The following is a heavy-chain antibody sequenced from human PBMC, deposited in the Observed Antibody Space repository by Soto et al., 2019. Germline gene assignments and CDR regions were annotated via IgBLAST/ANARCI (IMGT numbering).Heavy chain of an antibody. J-gene: IGHJ4*02. CDR3: ARAIAAAGSF. D-gene: IGHD6-13*01. V-gene: IGHV3-7*01. CDR2: IKQDGSEI. CDR1: GFIFSNYW. Sequence: GGSLRLSCAASGFIFSNYWMHWVRQAPGKGLEWVANIKQDGSEIYYVDSVKGRFTISRDNAKNSLYLQMDSLRVDDTAVYYCARAIAAAGSFWGQGTLVTVSS.